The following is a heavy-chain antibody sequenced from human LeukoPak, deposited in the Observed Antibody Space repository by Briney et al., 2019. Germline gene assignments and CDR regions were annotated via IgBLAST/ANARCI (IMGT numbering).Heavy chain of an antibody. CDR3: ARGSRPVYNLLTGKRYFDY. D-gene: IGHD3-9*01. J-gene: IGHJ4*02. Sequence: GASVKVSCKASGYTFTTYYVHWVRQAPGQGLEWMGIINPSGGSTTYAQKFRGRITMTRDMSTSTVYMELSSLRSEDTAVYYCARGSRPVYNLLTGKRYFDYWGQGTLLTVSS. CDR1: GYTFTTYY. CDR2: INPSGGST. V-gene: IGHV1-46*01.